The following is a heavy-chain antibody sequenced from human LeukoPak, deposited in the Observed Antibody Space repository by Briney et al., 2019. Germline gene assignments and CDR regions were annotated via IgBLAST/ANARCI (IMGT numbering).Heavy chain of an antibody. CDR2: IKEDGSEK. CDR3: ASGRQLGY. CDR1: GFTFSNYW. J-gene: IGHJ4*02. Sequence: GGSLRLSCAASGFTFSNYWMSWVRQAPGKGLEWVDNIKEDGSEKYYVDSVKGRFTISRDNARNSLYLQMNSLRAEDTAVYYCASGRQLGYWGQGTLVTVSS. V-gene: IGHV3-7*01. D-gene: IGHD6-13*01.